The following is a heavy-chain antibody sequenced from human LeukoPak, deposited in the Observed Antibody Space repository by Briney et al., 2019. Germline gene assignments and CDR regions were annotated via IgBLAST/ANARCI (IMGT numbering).Heavy chain of an antibody. CDR3: AKSEYYGSGSYYIY. D-gene: IGHD3-10*01. Sequence: GGSLRLSCAASGFTFSSYAMSWARQAPGKGLEWVSAISGSGGSTYYADSVKGRFTISRDNSKNTLYLQMNSLRAEDTAVYYCAKSEYYGSGSYYIYWGQGTLVTVSS. CDR2: ISGSGGST. CDR1: GFTFSSYA. V-gene: IGHV3-23*01. J-gene: IGHJ4*02.